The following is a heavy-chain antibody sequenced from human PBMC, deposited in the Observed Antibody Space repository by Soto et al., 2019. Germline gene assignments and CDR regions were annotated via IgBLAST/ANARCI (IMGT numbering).Heavy chain of an antibody. V-gene: IGHV4-31*03. Sequence: SETLSLTCTVSGGSISSGGYYWSWIRQHPGKGLEWIGYIYYSGSTYYNPSLKSRVTISVDTSKNQFSLKLSSVTAADTAVYYCARDGGYCSGGSCSPAASWFAPWGQGTLVPVSS. D-gene: IGHD2-15*01. CDR1: GGSISSGGYY. CDR3: ARDGGYCSGGSCSPAASWFAP. CDR2: IYYSGST. J-gene: IGHJ5*02.